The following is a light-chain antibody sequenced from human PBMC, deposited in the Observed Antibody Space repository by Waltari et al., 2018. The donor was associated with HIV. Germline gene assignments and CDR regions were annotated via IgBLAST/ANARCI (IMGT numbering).Light chain of an antibody. CDR2: SPN. J-gene: IGLJ3*02. Sequence: QTVVTQEPSVSVSPGGTVTPTCALTSGPVSTTNYTRRYQPTPGQAPRTLIYSPNTRSSGVPDRFSGSILGNKAALTITGAQADDESDYYCLLYMGSAWVFGGGTRLTVL. CDR1: SGPVSTTNY. CDR3: LLYMGSAWV. V-gene: IGLV8-61*01.